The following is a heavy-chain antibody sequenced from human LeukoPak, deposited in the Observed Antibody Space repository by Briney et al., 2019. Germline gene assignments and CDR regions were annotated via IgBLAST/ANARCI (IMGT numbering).Heavy chain of an antibody. J-gene: IGHJ5*02. CDR1: GFTLSTYA. CDR2: IWSNSVWT. Sequence: GGSLRLSCAASGFTLSTYAMSWVRQPPGKGLEWVSSIWSNSVWTHYADSVKGRFTISRDNSKNTLYLEMHSLRADDTAVYYCAKDGAAWGQGTLVTVSS. V-gene: IGHV3-23*01. D-gene: IGHD4/OR15-4a*01. CDR3: AKDGAA.